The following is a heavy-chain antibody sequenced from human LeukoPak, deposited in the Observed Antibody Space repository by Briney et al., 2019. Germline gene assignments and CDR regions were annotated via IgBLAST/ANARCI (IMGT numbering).Heavy chain of an antibody. CDR2: IYTSGST. Sequence: SETLSLTCTVSGGSISSGSYYWSWIRQPAGKGLEWIGRIYTSGSTNYNPSLKSRVTISVDTSKNQFSLKLSSVTAADTAVYYCARGPEGIAAAGRKYYYYGMDVWGQGTTVTVSS. V-gene: IGHV4-61*02. D-gene: IGHD6-13*01. CDR1: GGSISSGSYY. J-gene: IGHJ6*02. CDR3: ARGPEGIAAAGRKYYYYGMDV.